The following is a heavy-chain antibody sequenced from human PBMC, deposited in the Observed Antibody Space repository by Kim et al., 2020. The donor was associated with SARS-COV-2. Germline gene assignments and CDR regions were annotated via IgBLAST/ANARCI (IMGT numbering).Heavy chain of an antibody. J-gene: IGHJ6*02. CDR1: GGSISSGDYY. CDR2: IYYSGST. Sequence: SETLSLTCTVSGGSISSGDYYWSWIRQPPGKGLEWIGYIYYSGSTYYNPSLKSRVTISVDTSKNQFSLKLSSVTAADTAVYYCAISLLARTRNYYYYGMDVWGQGTTVTVSS. CDR3: AISLLARTRNYYYYGMDV. D-gene: IGHD6-6*01. V-gene: IGHV4-30-4*01.